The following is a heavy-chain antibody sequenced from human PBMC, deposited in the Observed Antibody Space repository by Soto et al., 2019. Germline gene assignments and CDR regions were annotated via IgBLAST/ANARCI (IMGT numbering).Heavy chain of an antibody. CDR2: INHSGST. J-gene: IGHJ5*02. CDR1: GGSFSGYY. CDR3: ARGRRAKYNWFDP. D-gene: IGHD1-26*01. Sequence: PSETLSLTCAVYGGSFSGYYWSWIRQPPGKGLEWIGEINHSGSTNYNLSLKSRVTISVDTSKNQFSLKLSSVTAADTAVYYCARGRRAKYNWFDPWGQGTLVTVSS. V-gene: IGHV4-34*01.